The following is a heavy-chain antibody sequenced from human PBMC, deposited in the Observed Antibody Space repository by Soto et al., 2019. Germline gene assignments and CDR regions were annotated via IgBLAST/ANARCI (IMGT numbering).Heavy chain of an antibody. J-gene: IGHJ5*02. CDR1: GGYIRSYD. CDR3: ARVVILEWLWFAP. V-gene: IGHV4-30-4*08. CDR2: IYYSGST. Sequence: SQTLPLTYTVSGGYIRSYDWSWIRLPPGKDLEWIGYIYYSGSTYYNPSLKSRVTISVDTSKNQFSLKLSSVTAADSAVYYCARVVILEWLWFAPWGQGTLVTVSS. D-gene: IGHD3-3*01.